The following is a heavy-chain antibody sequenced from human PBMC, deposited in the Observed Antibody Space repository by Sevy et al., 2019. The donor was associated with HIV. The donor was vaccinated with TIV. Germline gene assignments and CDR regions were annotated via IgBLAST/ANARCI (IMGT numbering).Heavy chain of an antibody. CDR3: ARDWVGSARYNWFDP. D-gene: IGHD1-26*01. Sequence: ASVKVSCKASGYTFTSYGISWVRQAPGQGLEWMGWISAYNGNTNYAQKLQGRVTMTTDTSTSTAYMELRSLRSDDTAVYYCARDWVGSARYNWFDPWGQGTLVIVSS. CDR2: ISAYNGNT. V-gene: IGHV1-18*01. J-gene: IGHJ5*02. CDR1: GYTFTSYG.